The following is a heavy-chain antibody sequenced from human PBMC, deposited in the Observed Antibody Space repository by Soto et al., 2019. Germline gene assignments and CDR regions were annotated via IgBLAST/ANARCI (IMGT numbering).Heavy chain of an antibody. D-gene: IGHD4-17*01. CDR1: GFTFSHFA. Sequence: EVQLLESGGDLVQPGGSLRLSCAASGFTFSHFALNWVRQAPGKGLEWISTINNNGDNTHYADSVKGRFTISRDNSTNTLYLHMSSLKADDTAVYYCARDPSTSSADYWGQGTLVTVSS. V-gene: IGHV3-23*01. CDR2: INNNGDNT. CDR3: ARDPSTSSADY. J-gene: IGHJ4*02.